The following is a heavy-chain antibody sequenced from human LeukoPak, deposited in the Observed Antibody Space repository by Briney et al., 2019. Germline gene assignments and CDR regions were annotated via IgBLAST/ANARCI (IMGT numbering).Heavy chain of an antibody. J-gene: IGHJ4*02. D-gene: IGHD5-24*01. CDR1: GYTFTRYY. CDR3: ARLSRDGYPR. Sequence: SVKVSCKASGYTFTRYYIHWVRQAPGQGLEWMGGIIPIFGTANYAQKFQGRVTITADKSTSTAYMELSSLRSEDTAVYYCARLSRDGYPRWGQGTLVTVSS. CDR2: IIPIFGTA. V-gene: IGHV1-69*06.